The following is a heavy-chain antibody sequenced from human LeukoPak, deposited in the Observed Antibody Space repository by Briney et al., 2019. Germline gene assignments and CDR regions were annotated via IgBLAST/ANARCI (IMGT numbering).Heavy chain of an antibody. CDR2: ISPSDGST. CDR1: GYSFTRFY. Sequence: ASVKVSCKASGYSFTRFYMHWVRQAPRQGHEWMGVISPSDGSTANSQRFQGRVTMTRDTSTSTVYMELSSLRSEDTAMYFCARDLARQADNWGQGTLVTVSS. J-gene: IGHJ4*02. CDR3: ARDLARQADN. V-gene: IGHV1-46*01.